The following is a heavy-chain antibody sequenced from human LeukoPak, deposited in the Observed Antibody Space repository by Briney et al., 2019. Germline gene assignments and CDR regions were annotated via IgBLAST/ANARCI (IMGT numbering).Heavy chain of an antibody. CDR3: AKDHLSTVMDAFDY. CDR2: IGYDGSNK. CDR1: GSTFSSYG. V-gene: IGHV3-30*02. Sequence: GGSLRLSCAASGSTFSSYGMHWVRQAPGKGLEWVAFIGYDGSNKYYADSVKGRFTISRDNSKNTLYLQMNSLRAEDTAVYYCAKDHLSTVMDAFDYWGQGTLVAVSS. D-gene: IGHD5-18*01. J-gene: IGHJ4*02.